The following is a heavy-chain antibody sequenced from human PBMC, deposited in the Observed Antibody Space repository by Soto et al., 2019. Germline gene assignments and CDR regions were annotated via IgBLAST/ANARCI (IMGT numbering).Heavy chain of an antibody. CDR2: ISAYNGNT. D-gene: IGHD5-12*01. CDR3: ARDYPRGGYNHY. Sequence: ASVQVSCKASGYTFTTYAMHWVRQAPGQRLEWMGWISAYNGNTNSAQKLQGRVTMTTDTSTSTAYMELRSLRSDDTAVYYCARDYPRGGYNHYWGQGTLVTVSS. CDR1: GYTFTTYA. V-gene: IGHV1-18*01. J-gene: IGHJ4*02.